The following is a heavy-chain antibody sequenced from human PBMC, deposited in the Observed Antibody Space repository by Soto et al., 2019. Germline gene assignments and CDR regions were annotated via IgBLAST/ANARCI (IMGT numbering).Heavy chain of an antibody. J-gene: IGHJ4*02. D-gene: IGHD6-19*01. CDR2: ISGSGSST. CDR1: GFTFSTYV. V-gene: IGHV3-23*01. Sequence: GSLRLSCAASGFTFSTYVMSWVRQAPGKGLEWVSAISGSGSSTYYADSVKGRFTISRDNSKNTLYLQMNSLSAEDTAVYYCAKGSVAGRHYFDYWGQGTPVTVSS. CDR3: AKGSVAGRHYFDY.